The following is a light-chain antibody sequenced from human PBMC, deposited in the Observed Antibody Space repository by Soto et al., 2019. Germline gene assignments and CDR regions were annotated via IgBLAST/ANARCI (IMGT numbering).Light chain of an antibody. CDR3: AAWDDSLSGLWV. J-gene: IGLJ3*02. Sequence: QSVLTQPPSASGTPGQRVTISCSGSSSNIGSNYVYWYQQLPGTAPKLIIFSNNERPSGVPDRFSGSKSGTSASLAISGLRSEDEADYYCAAWDDSLSGLWVFGGGTQLTVL. CDR1: SSNIGSNY. V-gene: IGLV1-47*02. CDR2: SNN.